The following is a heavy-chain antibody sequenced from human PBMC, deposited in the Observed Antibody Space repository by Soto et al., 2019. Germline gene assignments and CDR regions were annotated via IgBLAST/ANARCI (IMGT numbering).Heavy chain of an antibody. J-gene: IGHJ4*02. CDR2: INAGNGNT. Sequence: QVQLVQSGAEVKKPGASVKVSCKASGYTFTSYAMHWVRQAPGQRLEWMGWINAGNGNTKYSQKFQGRVTITRDTPAGTPNMDRSSLGSKETAWNSWAGVLGQTKGGYFDYGGQGTRFTFPS. CDR3: AGVLGQTKGGYFDY. CDR1: GYTFTSYA. V-gene: IGHV1-3*01. D-gene: IGHD1-7*01.